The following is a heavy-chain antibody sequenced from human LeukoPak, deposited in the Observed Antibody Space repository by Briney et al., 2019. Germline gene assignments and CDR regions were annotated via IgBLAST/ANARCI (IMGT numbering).Heavy chain of an antibody. Sequence: KPGGSLRLSCAAAGFTFSNYGMNWVRQAPGKGLEWISSISSSSNYIYYADSVKGRFTISRDNAKNSLYLQMNSLRAEDTAVYYCARVCSSCHGNYWGQGTLVTVSS. CDR2: ISSSSNYI. CDR3: ARVCSSCHGNY. D-gene: IGHD6-13*01. V-gene: IGHV3-21*01. J-gene: IGHJ4*02. CDR1: GFTFSNYG.